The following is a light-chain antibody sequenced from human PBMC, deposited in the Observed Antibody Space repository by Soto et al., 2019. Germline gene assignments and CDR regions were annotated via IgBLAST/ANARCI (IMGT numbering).Light chain of an antibody. CDR1: SSDVGSYNL. Sequence: QSALTQPASVSGSPGQSITISCTGTSSDVGSYNLVSWYQQHPGKAPKLMIYEGSKRPSGVSNRFSGSKSGNTASLTISGLRAEDEGDYSFSSYAGGSPNGLLGGGPRVTLL. J-gene: IGLJ2*01. V-gene: IGLV2-23*01. CDR2: EGS. CDR3: SSYAGGSPNGL.